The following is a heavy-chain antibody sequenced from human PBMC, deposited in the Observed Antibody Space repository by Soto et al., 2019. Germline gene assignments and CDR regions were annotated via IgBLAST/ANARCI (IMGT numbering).Heavy chain of an antibody. CDR1: GASIRSSNFY. CDR2: IYYRGST. J-gene: IGHJ4*02. Sequence: PSETLSLTCTVSGASIRSSNFYWGWIRQPPGKGLEWIGNIYYRGSTYYNPSLKSRVTISADTSNNQFSLTLTSVTAADTAMYYCSRVFGAYWYFYYWGQGALVTVSS. V-gene: IGHV4-39*07. CDR3: SRVFGAYWYFYY. D-gene: IGHD2-8*02.